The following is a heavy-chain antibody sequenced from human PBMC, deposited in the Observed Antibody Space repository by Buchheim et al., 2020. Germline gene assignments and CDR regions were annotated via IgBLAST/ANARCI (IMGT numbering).Heavy chain of an antibody. CDR1: GFTFSSYG. CDR3: AKGRRRTSGSLDY. D-gene: IGHD3-10*01. J-gene: IGHJ4*02. Sequence: QVQLVESGGGVVQPGRSLRLSCAASGFTFSSYGMHWVRQAPGKGLEWVAVISYDGSNKYYADSVKGRFTISSDNSKKTLYLQMNSLRAEDTAVYYCAKGRRRTSGSLDYWGQGTL. CDR2: ISYDGSNK. V-gene: IGHV3-30*18.